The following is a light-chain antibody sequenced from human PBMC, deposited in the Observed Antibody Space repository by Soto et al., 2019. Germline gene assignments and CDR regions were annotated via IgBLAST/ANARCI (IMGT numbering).Light chain of an antibody. J-gene: IGKJ1*01. V-gene: IGKV3-11*01. CDR1: QSVSSY. Sequence: EIVLTQSPATLSLSPGERATLSCRASQSVSSYLAWYQQKPGQAPRLLIYDASNRATGIPARFSGSGSGTDFTLTISSLEPEDSAVYYCQQRGNWPPTWTFGQGTKVDI. CDR2: DAS. CDR3: QQRGNWPPTWT.